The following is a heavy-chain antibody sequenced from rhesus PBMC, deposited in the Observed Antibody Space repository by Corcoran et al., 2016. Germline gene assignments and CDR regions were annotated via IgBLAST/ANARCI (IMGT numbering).Heavy chain of an antibody. Sequence: QVQLQESGPGLVKPSETLSLTCAVSGGSFSSYWWSWIRQPPGKGLEWIGEINGNSGITNYHPSLKSRVTISKDASKNQFSLKLSSVTAADTAVYYCARFKEVITNSNDYWGQGVLVTVSS. CDR3: ARFKEVITNSNDY. J-gene: IGHJ4*01. CDR1: GGSFSSYW. D-gene: IGHD3-28*01. CDR2: INGNSGIT. V-gene: IGHV4-80*01.